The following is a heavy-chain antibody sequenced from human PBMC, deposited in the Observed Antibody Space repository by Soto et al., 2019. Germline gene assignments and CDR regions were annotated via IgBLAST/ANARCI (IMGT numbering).Heavy chain of an antibody. CDR2: ISNTGSTK. Sequence: QVQLVESGGGLVKPGGSLRLSCVVSGFSFSDYYMSWIRQAPGKGLEWISYISNTGSTKYYADSVKGRFTISRDNAKNSLYLQTNSLRGEDTAVYYCARDYYGDYILDYWGQGTLVIVSS. D-gene: IGHD4-17*01. CDR1: GFSFSDYY. V-gene: IGHV3-11*01. J-gene: IGHJ4*02. CDR3: ARDYYGDYILDY.